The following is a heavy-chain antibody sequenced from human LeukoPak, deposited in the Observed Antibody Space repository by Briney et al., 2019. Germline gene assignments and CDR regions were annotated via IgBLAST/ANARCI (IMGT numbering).Heavy chain of an antibody. CDR2: IYHSGST. CDR1: GGSISSSDW. V-gene: IGHV4-4*02. CDR3: ARLMDGFSSSWYGR. D-gene: IGHD6-13*01. Sequence: PSETLSLTCAVSGGSISSSDWWSWVRQPPWKGLEWMGEIYHSGSTNYNPSLKSRVTISVDKSKNQFSLKLSSVTAADTAVYYCARLMDGFSSSWYGRWGQGTLVTVSS. J-gene: IGHJ4*02.